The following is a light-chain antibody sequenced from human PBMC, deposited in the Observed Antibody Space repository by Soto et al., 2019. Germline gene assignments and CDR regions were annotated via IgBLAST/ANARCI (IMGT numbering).Light chain of an antibody. V-gene: IGKV1-39*01. CDR2: AAS. J-gene: IGKJ1*01. CDR1: QSISNY. CDR3: QQSFSTTRT. Sequence: DIQMTESPASLSSSVGYICTSTWRSSQSISNYLNWYQHKPGKAPKLLIYAASSLQSGVPSRFSGSGSGTDFTLTISSLQPEDFAAYSCQQSFSTTRTFGQGTKVDIK.